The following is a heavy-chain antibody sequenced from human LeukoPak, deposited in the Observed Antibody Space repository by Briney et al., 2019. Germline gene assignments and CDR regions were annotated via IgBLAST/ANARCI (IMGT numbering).Heavy chain of an antibody. CDR3: GRDPNGDYIGAFEF. D-gene: IGHD4-17*01. CDR1: GFSFSNYA. J-gene: IGHJ3*01. Sequence: GGSLRLSCAASGFSFSNYALVWVRQSPEKGLEWVSAIGGSGGAIRYADAVKGRFTISRDNAKNTLFLQMNSLRAEDTAVYYCGRDPNGDYIGAFEFWGQGTTVSLSS. CDR2: IGGSGGAI. V-gene: IGHV3-23*01.